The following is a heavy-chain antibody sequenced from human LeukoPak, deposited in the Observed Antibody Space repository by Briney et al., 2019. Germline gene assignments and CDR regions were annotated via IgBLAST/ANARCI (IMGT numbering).Heavy chain of an antibody. Sequence: ASVTVSCKTSGYMVSDYYMHWVRQAPGQGLEWMGWLRGDTGDTDSPQKFKGRVTMTRDTDTNTAYMQLSRLTYDDTAIYFCARVRYNACDYWGQGTLVTVSS. V-gene: IGHV1-2*02. CDR2: LRGDTGDT. CDR1: GYMVSDYY. CDR3: ARVRYNACDY. D-gene: IGHD1-1*01. J-gene: IGHJ4*02.